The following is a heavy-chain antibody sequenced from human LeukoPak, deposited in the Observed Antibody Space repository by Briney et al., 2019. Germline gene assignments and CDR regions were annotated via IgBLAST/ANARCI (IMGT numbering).Heavy chain of an antibody. CDR1: GFTFSSYE. J-gene: IGHJ4*02. V-gene: IGHV3-48*03. D-gene: IGHD5-18*01. Sequence: GGSLRLSCAASGFTFSSYEMNWVRQAPGKGLEWVSYISSSGYSIYYADSVKGRFTISRDNTKSSVYLQMNSLRDEDTAVYYCARDRAMVVGSSWYYDYWGQGTLVTVSS. CDR2: ISSSGYSI. CDR3: ARDRAMVVGSSWYYDY.